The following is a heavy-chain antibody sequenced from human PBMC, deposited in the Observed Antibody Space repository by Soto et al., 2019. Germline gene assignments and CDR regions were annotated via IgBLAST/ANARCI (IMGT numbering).Heavy chain of an antibody. J-gene: IGHJ3*02. CDR3: ARVSDDFWSGYYTAGGRAFDI. CDR2: IIPIFGTA. CDR1: GGTFSSYA. Sequence: EASVKVSCKASGGTFSSYAISWVRQAPGQGLEWMGGIIPIFGTANYAQKFQGGVTITADESTSTAYMELSSLRSEDTAVYYCARVSDDFWSGYYTAGGRAFDIWG. V-gene: IGHV1-69*13. D-gene: IGHD3-3*01.